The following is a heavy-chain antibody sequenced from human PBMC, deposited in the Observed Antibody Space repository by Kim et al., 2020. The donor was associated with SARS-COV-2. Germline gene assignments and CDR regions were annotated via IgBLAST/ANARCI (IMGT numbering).Heavy chain of an antibody. V-gene: IGHV3-33*01. D-gene: IGHD1-26*01. CDR2: IWYDGSNK. Sequence: GGSLRLSCAASGFTFSSYDMHWVRQAPGKGLEWVAVIWYDGSNKYYADSVKGRFTISRDNSKNTLYLQMNSLRAEDTAVYYCARDIPAVGASADHLWGQGTLVTVSS. J-gene: IGHJ5*02. CDR3: ARDIPAVGASADHL. CDR1: GFTFSSYD.